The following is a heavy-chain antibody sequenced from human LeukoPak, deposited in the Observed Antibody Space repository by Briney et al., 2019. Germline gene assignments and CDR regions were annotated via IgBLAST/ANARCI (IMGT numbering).Heavy chain of an antibody. D-gene: IGHD6-6*01. CDR2: IYTGGTT. CDR1: GFSFRSYA. Sequence: QPGGSLRLSCAASGFSFRSYAMNWVRQAPGKGLEWVSIIYTGGTTHYADSLKDRFTISRDDSINTLYLQMNSLRAEDTAVYYCARDSSSYYFDYWGQGTLVTVSS. V-gene: IGHV3-66*01. J-gene: IGHJ4*02. CDR3: ARDSSSYYFDY.